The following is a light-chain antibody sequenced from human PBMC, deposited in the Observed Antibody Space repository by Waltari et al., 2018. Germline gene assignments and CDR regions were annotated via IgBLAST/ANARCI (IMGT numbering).Light chain of an antibody. CDR2: REA. Sequence: SYDLTQPVSVSVALGQTARVTCGGNNIGSKNVHWYQQRPGQAHVLVIYREAIRPSGIPERFSGSNSGNTATLTINRAQAGDEADYYCQVWDSSTYVFGTGTKVTVL. CDR3: QVWDSSTYV. V-gene: IGLV3-9*01. J-gene: IGLJ1*01. CDR1: NIGSKN.